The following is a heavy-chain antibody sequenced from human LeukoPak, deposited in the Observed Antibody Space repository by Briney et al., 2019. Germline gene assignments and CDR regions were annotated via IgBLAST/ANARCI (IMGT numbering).Heavy chain of an antibody. CDR2: ISPDGSSR. Sequence: LPGGSLTLSCAASGLAFSAYWTHWVRQGPGKGLVWVSRISPDGSSRDYADAVKGRFGISRDNAKKTLYLQMNSLRAEDTAVYYCARAQTAPLGYSSSWYEPGQRRRTYYFDYWGQGTLVTVSS. D-gene: IGHD6-13*01. J-gene: IGHJ4*02. CDR1: GLAFSAYW. V-gene: IGHV3-74*01. CDR3: ARAQTAPLGYSSSWYEPGQRRRTYYFDY.